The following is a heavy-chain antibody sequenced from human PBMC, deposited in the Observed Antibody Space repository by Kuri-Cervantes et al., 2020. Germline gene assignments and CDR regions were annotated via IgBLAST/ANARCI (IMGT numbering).Heavy chain of an antibody. V-gene: IGHV3-48*04. Sequence: GESLKISCAASGFTFSSYSMNWVRQAPGKGLEWVSYISSSGSTIYYADSVKGRFTISRDNAKNSLYLQMNSLRAEDTAVYYCXRERVPDYWGQGTLVTVSS. CDR2: ISSSGSTI. J-gene: IGHJ4*02. CDR1: GFTFSSYS. CDR3: XRERVPDY. D-gene: IGHD3-10*01.